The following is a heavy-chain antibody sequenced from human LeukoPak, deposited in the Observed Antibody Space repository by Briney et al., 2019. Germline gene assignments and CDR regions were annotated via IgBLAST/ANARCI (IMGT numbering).Heavy chain of an antibody. Sequence: SETLSLTCTVSGGSISSSSYYWGWIRQPPGKGLEWIGSIYYSGSTYYNPSPKSRVTISVDTSKNQFSLKLSSVTAADTAVYYCARVPSFTVSYCGGDCSEYFQHWGQGTLVTVSS. V-gene: IGHV4-39*07. CDR3: ARVPSFTVSYCGGDCSEYFQH. CDR2: IYYSGST. CDR1: GGSISSSSYY. D-gene: IGHD2-21*02. J-gene: IGHJ1*01.